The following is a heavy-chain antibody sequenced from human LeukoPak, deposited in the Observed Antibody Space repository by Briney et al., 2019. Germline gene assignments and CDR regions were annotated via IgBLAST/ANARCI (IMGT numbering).Heavy chain of an antibody. J-gene: IGHJ4*02. V-gene: IGHV3-21*01. CDR2: ISSSSSYI. Sequence: GGSLRLSCAASGFTFSSHSMNWVRQAPGKGLEWVSSISSSSSYIYYADSVKGRFTISRDNAKNSLYLQMNSLRAEDTAVYYCARGNVVVTAAGDYWGQGTLVTVSS. CDR3: ARGNVVVTAAGDY. CDR1: GFTFSSHS. D-gene: IGHD2-21*02.